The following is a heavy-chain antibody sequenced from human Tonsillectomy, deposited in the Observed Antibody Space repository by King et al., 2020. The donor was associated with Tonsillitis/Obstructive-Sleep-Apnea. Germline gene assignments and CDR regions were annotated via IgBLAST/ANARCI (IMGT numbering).Heavy chain of an antibody. CDR3: ARADGSGTFSYYYDAMDV. V-gene: IGHV3-33*01. CDR1: GFTFSNYG. J-gene: IGHJ6*02. CDR2: IWYDGSNK. Sequence: VQLVESAGGVVQPGRSLRLSCAASGFTFSNYGMHWVRQAPGKGLEWVAVIWYDGSNKYYADSVKGRFTISRDNSKNTLYLQMNSLRAEDTAVYYCARADGSGTFSYYYDAMDVWGQGTTVTVSS. D-gene: IGHD3-22*01.